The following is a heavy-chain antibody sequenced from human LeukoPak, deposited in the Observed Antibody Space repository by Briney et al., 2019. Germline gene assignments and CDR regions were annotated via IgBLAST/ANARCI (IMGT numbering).Heavy chain of an antibody. CDR2: IKSKTDGGTT. V-gene: IGHV3-15*01. CDR1: GFTFSNAW. J-gene: IGHJ4*02. D-gene: IGHD2-15*01. CDR3: TTDRTDIVEVVADY. Sequence: GGSLRLSCAASGFTFSNAWMSWVRQAPGKGLEWVGRIKSKTDGGTTDYAAPVKGRFTISRDDSKNTLYLQMNSLKTEDTAVYYCTTDRTDIVEVVADYWGQGTLVTVSS.